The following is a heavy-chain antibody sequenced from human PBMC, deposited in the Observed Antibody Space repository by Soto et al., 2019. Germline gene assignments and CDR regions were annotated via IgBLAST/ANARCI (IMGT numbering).Heavy chain of an antibody. V-gene: IGHV4-4*02. J-gene: IGHJ4*02. CDR3: ARGGDWQFDY. D-gene: IGHD2-21*02. CDR2: IHHSGRT. CDR1: GDSISSDKW. Sequence: QVQLQESGPGLVKPSGTLSLTCAVSGDSISSDKWWSWVRQPPGKGLEWIEEIHHSGRTNYNPSLKSRVTILVEKSKNQVSLELSSMTAAVTAVYYCARGGDWQFDYWGQGTLVTVSS.